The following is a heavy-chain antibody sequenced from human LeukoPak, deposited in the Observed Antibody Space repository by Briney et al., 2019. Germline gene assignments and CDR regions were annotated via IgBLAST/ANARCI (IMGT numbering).Heavy chain of an antibody. D-gene: IGHD3-10*01. J-gene: IGHJ4*02. Sequence: GGSLRLSCAASGFTFSSYAMSWVRQAPGKGLEWVSAISGSGGSTYYADSVKGRFTISRDNSKNTLYLQMNSLRAEDTAAYYCAKGRVRGANPALDYWGQGALVTVSS. CDR1: GFTFSSYA. V-gene: IGHV3-23*01. CDR2: ISGSGGST. CDR3: AKGRVRGANPALDY.